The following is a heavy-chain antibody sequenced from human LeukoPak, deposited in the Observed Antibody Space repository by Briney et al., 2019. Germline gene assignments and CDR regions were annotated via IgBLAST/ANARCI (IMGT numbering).Heavy chain of an antibody. Sequence: ASVKVSCKASRYTFTGYYMHWVRQAPGQGLEWMGWINPNSDGTNYAQKFQGRVTMTRDTSISTAYMELSRLRSDDTAVYYCARVAQQLVRSFDYWGQGTLVTVSS. CDR1: RYTFTGYY. CDR3: ARVAQQLVRSFDY. CDR2: INPNSDGT. V-gene: IGHV1-2*02. J-gene: IGHJ4*02. D-gene: IGHD6-13*01.